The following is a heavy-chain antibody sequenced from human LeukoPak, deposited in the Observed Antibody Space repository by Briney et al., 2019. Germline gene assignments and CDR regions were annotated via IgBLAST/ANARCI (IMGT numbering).Heavy chain of an antibody. CDR3: ARASDSSGYHHDAFDI. CDR1: GFTFSSYW. CDR2: INSDGSST. J-gene: IGHJ3*02. V-gene: IGHV3-74*01. D-gene: IGHD3-22*01. Sequence: GGSLRLSCAASGFTFSSYWMHWVRQAPGEGLVWVSRINSDGSSTSYADSVKGRFTISRDNAKNTLYLQMNSLRAEDTAVYYCARASDSSGYHHDAFDIWGQGTMVTVSS.